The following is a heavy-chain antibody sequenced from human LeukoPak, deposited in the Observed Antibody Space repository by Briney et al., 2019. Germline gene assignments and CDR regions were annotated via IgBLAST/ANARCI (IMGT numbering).Heavy chain of an antibody. CDR1: GYTFTSYA. D-gene: IGHD4-17*01. CDR3: ARDLQKTTVTLHNWFDP. Sequence: ASVKVSCKASGYTFTSYAMNWVRQAPGQGLEWMGWINTNTGNPTYAQGFTGRFVFSLDTSVSTAYLQISSLKAEDTAVYYCARDLQKTTVTLHNWFDPWGQGTLVTVSS. CDR2: INTNTGNP. V-gene: IGHV7-4-1*02. J-gene: IGHJ5*02.